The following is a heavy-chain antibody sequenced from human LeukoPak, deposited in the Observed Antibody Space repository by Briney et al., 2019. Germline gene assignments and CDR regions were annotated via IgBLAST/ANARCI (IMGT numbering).Heavy chain of an antibody. CDR1: GFTFSTYE. CDR3: ATYYYGSGSSD. CDR2: ISSSGSTI. D-gene: IGHD3-10*01. Sequence: PGGSLRLSCAASGFTFSTYEMNWVRQAPGKGLEWVSYISSSGSTIYYADSVKGRFTISRDNAKNSLYLQMNSLRAEDTAVYYCATYYYGSGSSDWGQGTLVTVSS. J-gene: IGHJ4*02. V-gene: IGHV3-48*03.